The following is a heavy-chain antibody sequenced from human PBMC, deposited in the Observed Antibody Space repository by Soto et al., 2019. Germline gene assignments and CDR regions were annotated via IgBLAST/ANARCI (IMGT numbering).Heavy chain of an antibody. V-gene: IGHV1-69*01. D-gene: IGHD3-9*01. CDR2: IIPIFGTA. Sequence: QVQLVQSGAEVKKPGSSVKVSCKASGGTFSSYAISWVRQAPGQGLEWMGGIIPIFGTANYAQKFQGRVTITADESTSTAYMELSSLRSDDTAVYYCARPRDILTGYYDAFDIWGQGTMVTVSS. CDR3: ARPRDILTGYYDAFDI. CDR1: GGTFSSYA. J-gene: IGHJ3*02.